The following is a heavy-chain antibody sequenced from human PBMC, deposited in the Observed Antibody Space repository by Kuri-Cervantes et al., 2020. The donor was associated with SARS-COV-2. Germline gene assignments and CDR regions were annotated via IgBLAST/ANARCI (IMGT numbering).Heavy chain of an antibody. CDR3: ASFHPAARIFDY. Sequence: ESLKISCAASGFTFSSYSMNWVRQAPGKGLEWVSSISSSSSYIYYADSVKGRFTISRDNAKNSLYLQMNSLRAEDTAVYYCASFHPAARIFDYWGQGTLVTCYS. V-gene: IGHV3-21*01. J-gene: IGHJ4*02. CDR1: GFTFSSYS. D-gene: IGHD2-2*01. CDR2: ISSSSSYI.